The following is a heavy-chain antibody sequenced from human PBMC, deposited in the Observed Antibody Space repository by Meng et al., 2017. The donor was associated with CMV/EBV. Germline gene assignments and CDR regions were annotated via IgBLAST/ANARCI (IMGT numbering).Heavy chain of an antibody. J-gene: IGHJ3*02. D-gene: IGHD6-13*01. Sequence: GESLKISCAASGFTFSSYAMSWVRQAPGKGLEWVSAISGSGGSTYYADSVKGRFTISRDNSKNTLYLQMNSLRAEDTAVYYCAKVLGYSSSWFGAFDIWGQGTMVTVSS. V-gene: IGHV3-23*01. CDR3: AKVLGYSSSWFGAFDI. CDR1: GFTFSSYA. CDR2: ISGSGGST.